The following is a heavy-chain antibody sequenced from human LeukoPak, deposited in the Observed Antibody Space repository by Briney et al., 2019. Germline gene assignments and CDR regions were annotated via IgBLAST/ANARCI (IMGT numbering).Heavy chain of an antibody. CDR3: AGIAARRSFDY. V-gene: IGHV4-39*01. CDR1: GGSISSSSYY. D-gene: IGHD6-6*01. CDR2: IYYSGST. J-gene: IGHJ4*02. Sequence: PSETLSLTCTVSGGSISSSSYYWGWIRQPPGKGLEWIGSIYYSGSTYYNPSLKSRVTISVDTSKNQFSLKLSSVTAADTAVYYCAGIAARRSFDYWGQGTLVTVPS.